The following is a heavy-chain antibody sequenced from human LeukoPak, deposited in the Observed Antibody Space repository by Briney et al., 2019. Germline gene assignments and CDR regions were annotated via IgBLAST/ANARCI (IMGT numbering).Heavy chain of an antibody. CDR3: ARLAWGRLDY. J-gene: IGHJ4*02. CDR2: IYQSGTT. Sequence: PSETLSLTCSVSGYSISSGYYWCWSRQPLGKGLWWTGSIYQSGTTSYNSSLKSRVTISVDTSKNQFSLKLSSVTAADTAVYSCARLAWGRLDYWGQGTLGTVSS. V-gene: IGHV4-38-2*02. D-gene: IGHD7-27*01. CDR1: GYSISSGYY.